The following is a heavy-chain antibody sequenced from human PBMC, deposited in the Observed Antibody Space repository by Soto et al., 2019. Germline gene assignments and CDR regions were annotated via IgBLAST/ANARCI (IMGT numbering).Heavy chain of an antibody. Sequence: GASVKVSCKASGFTFTSSAMQWVRQARGQRLEWIGWIVVGSGNTNYAQKFQERVTITRDMSTSTAYMELSSLRSEDTAVYYCARCSSARDYYYYVMDVWGQGSTVTGSS. D-gene: IGHD6-6*01. CDR1: GFTFTSSA. CDR3: ARCSSARDYYYYVMDV. V-gene: IGHV1-58*02. CDR2: IVVGSGNT. J-gene: IGHJ6*02.